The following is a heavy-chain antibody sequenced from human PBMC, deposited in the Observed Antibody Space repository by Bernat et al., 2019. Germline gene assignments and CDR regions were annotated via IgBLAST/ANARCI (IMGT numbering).Heavy chain of an antibody. Sequence: QVQLVQSGAEVKKPGASVKVSCKASGYTFTSYGISWVRQAPGQGLEWMGWISAYNGNTNYAQKLQGRVTMTTDTSTSTAYMELRSLRSDDTAVYYCARDRRNVVVPEGIGGMDVWGQGTTVTVSS. D-gene: IGHD2-15*01. J-gene: IGHJ6*02. V-gene: IGHV1-18*01. CDR3: ARDRRNVVVPEGIGGMDV. CDR2: ISAYNGNT. CDR1: GYTFTSYG.